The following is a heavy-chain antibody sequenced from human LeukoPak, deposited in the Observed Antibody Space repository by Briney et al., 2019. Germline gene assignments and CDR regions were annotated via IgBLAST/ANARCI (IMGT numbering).Heavy chain of an antibody. Sequence: ASVKVSCKASGYTFTSYGISWVRQAPGQGLEWMGWISAYNGNTNYAQKLQGRVTMTTDTSTSTAYMELRSLRSDDTAVYYCARPGCSSTSCYSSPFDYWGQGTLVTVSS. CDR2: ISAYNGNT. CDR1: GYTFTSYG. D-gene: IGHD2-2*01. J-gene: IGHJ4*02. CDR3: ARPGCSSTSCYSSPFDY. V-gene: IGHV1-18*01.